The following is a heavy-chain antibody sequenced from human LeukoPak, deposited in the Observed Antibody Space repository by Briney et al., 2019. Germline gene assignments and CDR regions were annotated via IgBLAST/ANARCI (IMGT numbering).Heavy chain of an antibody. Sequence: GGSLRLSCAASGFTFSSYEMNWVRQAPGKGLEWVSSISSGSSYIYYADSVKGRFTISRDNAKNSLYLQMNSLRAEDTAVYYCAREYSSSWFGEFDYWGQGTLVTVSS. V-gene: IGHV3-21*01. D-gene: IGHD6-13*01. CDR2: ISSGSSYI. J-gene: IGHJ4*02. CDR3: AREYSSSWFGEFDY. CDR1: GFTFSSYE.